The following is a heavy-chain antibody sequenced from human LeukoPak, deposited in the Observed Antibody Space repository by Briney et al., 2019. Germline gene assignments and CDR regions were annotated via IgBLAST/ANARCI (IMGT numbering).Heavy chain of an antibody. Sequence: SETLSLTCTVSGGSISSSSYYWGWIRQPPGKGLEWIGSIYYSGSTYYNPSLKSRVTISVDTSKNQFSLKLSSVTAADTAVYYCARQQSAGAFDYWGQGTLVTVSS. D-gene: IGHD3-10*01. CDR2: IYYSGST. J-gene: IGHJ4*02. CDR1: GGSISSSSYY. CDR3: ARQQSAGAFDY. V-gene: IGHV4-39*01.